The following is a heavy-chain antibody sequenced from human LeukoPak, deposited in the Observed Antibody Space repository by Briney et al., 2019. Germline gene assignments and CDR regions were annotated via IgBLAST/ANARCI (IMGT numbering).Heavy chain of an antibody. V-gene: IGHV1-8*01. CDR3: TRETSSRYFDY. Sequence: ASVKVSCKASGYTLTSYDINWVRQATGQGLEWMGWMNPNSGRTGYAQNFQGRITITRNTSISTAYLELSSLRSDDTAVYYCTRETSSRYFDYWGQGTLITVSS. CDR2: MNPNSGRT. J-gene: IGHJ4*02. CDR1: GYTLTSYD.